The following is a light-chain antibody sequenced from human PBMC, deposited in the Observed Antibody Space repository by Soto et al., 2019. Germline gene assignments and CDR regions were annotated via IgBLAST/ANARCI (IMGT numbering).Light chain of an antibody. Sequence: DIQMTQSPSSLSASVEDRVTITCRTSQNIYNYLNWYQQKPGKAPTLLIYGASTLQSGVPSRFSGSGSETDFTLTISSLQPEDFATYSCQQSYSTTWTFGQGTKVDIK. CDR1: QNIYNY. J-gene: IGKJ1*01. V-gene: IGKV1-39*01. CDR2: GAS. CDR3: QQSYSTTWT.